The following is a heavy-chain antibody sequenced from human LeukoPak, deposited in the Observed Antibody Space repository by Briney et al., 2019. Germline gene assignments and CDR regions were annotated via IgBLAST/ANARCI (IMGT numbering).Heavy chain of an antibody. J-gene: IGHJ2*01. CDR2: IYYTGST. D-gene: IGHD3-16*01. CDR1: GGSMSTYY. CDR3: ARHPRITERGYWYFDL. V-gene: IGHV4-59*08. Sequence: SETLSLTCTVSGGSMSTYYWTWIRQPPGKGLEWIGFIYYTGSTNYNPSLKSRVTISVDTSKNQFSLKLSSVTAADTAVYYCARHPRITERGYWYFDLWGRGTLVTVSS.